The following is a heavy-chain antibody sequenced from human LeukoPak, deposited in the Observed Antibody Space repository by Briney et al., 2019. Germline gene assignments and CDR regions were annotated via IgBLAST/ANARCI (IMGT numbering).Heavy chain of an antibody. J-gene: IGHJ4*02. CDR2: IYRGDDT. D-gene: IGHD5-24*01. V-gene: IGHV3-66*04. CDR3: ARLGQSGYNSYY. CDR1: GFIVSQNY. Sequence: PGGSLRLSCAASGFIVSQNYMSWVRQAPGKGLEWVSVIYRGDDTNYVDSVKARFTIFRDNSKNTLYLQMNSLTAEDTAVYYCARLGQSGYNSYYWGQGTLVTVSS.